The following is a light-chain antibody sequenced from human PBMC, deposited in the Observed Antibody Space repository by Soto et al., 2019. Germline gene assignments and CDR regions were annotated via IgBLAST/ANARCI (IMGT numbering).Light chain of an antibody. V-gene: IGLV2-14*01. J-gene: IGLJ2*01. CDR3: GSYASGSSLVL. CDR1: SSDVGGYNY. CDR2: GVS. Sequence: QSALTQPASVSGSPGQSITISCTGTSSDVGGYNYVSWYQQYPGKAPKLMIYGVSNRPSGVSNRFSGSKSGNTASLTISGLQAEDEADYYCGSYASGSSLVLFGGGTKLNVL.